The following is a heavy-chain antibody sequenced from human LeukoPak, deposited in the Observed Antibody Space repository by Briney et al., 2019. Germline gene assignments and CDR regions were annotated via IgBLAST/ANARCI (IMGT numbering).Heavy chain of an antibody. D-gene: IGHD4-23*01. Sequence: PGGSLRLSCAASGFTFSSYWMHWVRQVPGKGLVWVSRINSDGSSTSYADSVKGRFTISRDNAKNTLYLQMNSLRAEDTAVYYCAREGNDYGGNEAFDIWGQGTMVTVSS. CDR3: AREGNDYGGNEAFDI. V-gene: IGHV3-74*01. CDR1: GFTFSSYW. J-gene: IGHJ3*02. CDR2: INSDGSST.